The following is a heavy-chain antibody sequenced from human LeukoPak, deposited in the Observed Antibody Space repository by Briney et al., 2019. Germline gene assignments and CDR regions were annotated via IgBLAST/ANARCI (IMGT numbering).Heavy chain of an antibody. CDR2: IYSGGST. CDR1: GLTFSSTN. CDR3: ARGLLEWYFNY. Sequence: GGSLSLSCAASGLTFSSTNMSWVRQTPGKGLEWVSVIYSGGSTYYADSVKGRFTISRDNSKNTLYLQMNSLRAEDTAVYYCARGLLEWYFNYSGRGTLVTVSS. V-gene: IGHV3-66*01. J-gene: IGHJ4*02. D-gene: IGHD3-3*01.